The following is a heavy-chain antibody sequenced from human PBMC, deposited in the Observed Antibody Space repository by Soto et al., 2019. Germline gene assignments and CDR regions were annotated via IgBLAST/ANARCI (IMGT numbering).Heavy chain of an antibody. Sequence: QVQLVQSGAEVKKPGASVKVSCKASGYTFTSYAMHWVRQAPGQRLEWMGWINAGNGNTKYSQKLQGRVTITRDTSAGTAYMELSSLRSEDTAVYYCARGYGGPIGWFDPWGQGTLVTVSS. CDR3: ARGYGGPIGWFDP. J-gene: IGHJ5*02. CDR2: INAGNGNT. CDR1: GYTFTSYA. D-gene: IGHD3-16*01. V-gene: IGHV1-3*01.